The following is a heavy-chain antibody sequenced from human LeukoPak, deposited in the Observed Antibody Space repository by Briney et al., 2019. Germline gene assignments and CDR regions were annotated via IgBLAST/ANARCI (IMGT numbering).Heavy chain of an antibody. J-gene: IGHJ4*02. D-gene: IGHD6-6*01. CDR1: GFTFSSYS. Sequence: GGSLRLSCAASGFTFSSYSMNWVRQAPGKGLEWVSYISSSSSTIYYADSVKGRFTISRDNAKNSLYLQMNSLRAEDTAVYYCAREEQLVPEYYLDYWGQGTLVTVSS. V-gene: IGHV3-48*01. CDR3: AREEQLVPEYYLDY. CDR2: ISSSSSTI.